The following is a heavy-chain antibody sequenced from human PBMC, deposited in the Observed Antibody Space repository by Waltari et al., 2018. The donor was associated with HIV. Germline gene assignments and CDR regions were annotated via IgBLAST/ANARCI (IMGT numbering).Heavy chain of an antibody. V-gene: IGHV3-74*01. D-gene: IGHD4-17*01. J-gene: IGHJ3*02. CDR1: GFTFRSYW. CDR3: ARENTMTYYDALDI. CDR2: ISSDVSTT. Sequence: EVQLVESGGGLVQPGGSLRLSCAASGFTFRSYWMHWVRQAPGKGLLWGSCISSDVSTTNYADSVKGRLTISRDNAKTTLYLQMNRLRADDTAVYYCARENTMTYYDALDIWGQGTMVTVSS.